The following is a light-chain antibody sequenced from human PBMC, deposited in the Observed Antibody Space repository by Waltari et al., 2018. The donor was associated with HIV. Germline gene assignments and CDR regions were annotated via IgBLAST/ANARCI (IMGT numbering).Light chain of an antibody. V-gene: IGKV3-20*01. Sequence: ELVLTQSQGTLSLSPGETATLSCRASQSVSGSYLAWYQQKPGQPPRLLIYSVSNRATGIPDRVSGSGSGTDFTLTISRLEPEDSAVYYCHQYVTSPWTFGQGTKVEIK. CDR3: HQYVTSPWT. J-gene: IGKJ1*01. CDR2: SVS. CDR1: QSVSGSY.